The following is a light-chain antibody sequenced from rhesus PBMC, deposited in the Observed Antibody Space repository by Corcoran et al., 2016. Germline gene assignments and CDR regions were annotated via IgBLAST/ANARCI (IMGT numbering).Light chain of an antibody. V-gene: IGKV3-42*01. Sequence: EIVMTQSPATLSLSPGERATLSCRASQSVSSSLAWYQQKPGQAPRLLIYGASSRATGIPDRFSGSGSGTEFTLTISSLEPEDVAVYYCQQYSNWLTFGGGTKVEIK. CDR2: GAS. CDR1: QSVSSS. J-gene: IGKJ4*01. CDR3: QQYSNWLT.